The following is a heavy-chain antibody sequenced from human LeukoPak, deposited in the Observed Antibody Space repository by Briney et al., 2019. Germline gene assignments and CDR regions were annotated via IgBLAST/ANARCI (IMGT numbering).Heavy chain of an antibody. V-gene: IGHV4-30-4*01. CDR2: IYYSGST. D-gene: IGHD3-9*01. CDR3: ARAVLRYFDWIQGGFDY. Sequence: SQTLSLTCTVSGGSISSGDYYWSWIRQPPGKGLEWIGYIYYSGSTYYNPSLKSRVTISVDTSKNQFSLELSSVTAADTAVYYCARAVLRYFDWIQGGFDYWGQGTLVTVSS. CDR1: GGSISSGDYY. J-gene: IGHJ4*02.